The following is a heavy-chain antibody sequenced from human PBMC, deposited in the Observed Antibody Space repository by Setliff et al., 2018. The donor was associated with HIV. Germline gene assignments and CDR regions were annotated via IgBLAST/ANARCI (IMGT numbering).Heavy chain of an antibody. D-gene: IGHD2-21*01. CDR1: GFTFSSYG. CDR3: AKRRVCNTSCYIVD. CDR2: IRYDGSNK. Sequence: AASGFTFSSYGMHWVRQAPGKGLEWVAFIRYDGSNKYYADSVKGRFTISRDNSKNTLYLQMNSLRAEDTAIYYCAKRRVCNTSCYIVDWGQGTLVTVSS. J-gene: IGHJ4*02. V-gene: IGHV3-30*02.